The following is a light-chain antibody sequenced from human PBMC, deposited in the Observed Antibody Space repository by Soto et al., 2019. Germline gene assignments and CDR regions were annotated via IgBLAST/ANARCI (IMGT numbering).Light chain of an antibody. Sequence: DIQLTQSPSTLSASVGDRVTITCRASRSIINWLAWYQQKSGKGPKLLIYKASNLQTGVPSRFSGSGYGTEFTLTIRSLQPDDVATYYCQQYSDHCTFGQGTKVEIK. CDR3: QQYSDHCT. J-gene: IGKJ1*01. CDR2: KAS. V-gene: IGKV1-5*03. CDR1: RSIINW.